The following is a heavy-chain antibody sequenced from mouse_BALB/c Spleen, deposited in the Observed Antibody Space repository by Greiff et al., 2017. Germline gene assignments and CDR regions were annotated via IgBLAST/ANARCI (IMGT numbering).Heavy chain of an antibody. J-gene: IGHJ4*01. CDR1: GYTFTSYW. Sequence: QVQLQQPGADLVKPGASLKLSCTASGYTFTSYWMHWVKQRPGQGLEWIGEINPSNGRTNYNEKFKSKATLTVDKSFSTAYMQLSSLTSEDSAVYYCARGSYDAMDYWGQGTSVTVSS. CDR3: ARGSYDAMDY. V-gene: IGHV1S81*02. CDR2: INPSNGRT. D-gene: IGHD6-1*01.